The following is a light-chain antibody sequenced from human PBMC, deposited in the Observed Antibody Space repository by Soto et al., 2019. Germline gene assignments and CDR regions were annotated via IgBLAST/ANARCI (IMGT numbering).Light chain of an antibody. CDR3: QHFGGSLPVT. Sequence: EIVLMQSPGTLSLSPGEGATLSCRASQSVNNNYLAWYQQKPGQAPTVLIFDTFRRATGVPDRFSGSGSGTDFTLTISRLEPEDFAVYYCQHFGGSLPVTFGQGTRLEIK. CDR1: QSVNNNY. V-gene: IGKV3-20*01. CDR2: DTF. J-gene: IGKJ5*01.